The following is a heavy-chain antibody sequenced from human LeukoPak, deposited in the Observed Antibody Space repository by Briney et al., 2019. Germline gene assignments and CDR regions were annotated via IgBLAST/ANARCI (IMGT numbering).Heavy chain of an antibody. Sequence: GGSLRLSCAASGFTFSGYWMHWARQSPRKGLVWVSCINGDGSDTRYADSVKGRFTISRDNAKNTLYLQMNSLRVEDTAVYYCARDPRSKGFDPWGQGTLVTVSS. CDR1: GFTFSGYW. J-gene: IGHJ5*02. V-gene: IGHV3-74*01. CDR2: INGDGSDT. CDR3: ARDPRSKGFDP. D-gene: IGHD1-26*01.